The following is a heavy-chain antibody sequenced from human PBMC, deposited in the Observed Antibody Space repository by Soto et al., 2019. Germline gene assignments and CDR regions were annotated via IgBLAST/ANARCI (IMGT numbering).Heavy chain of an antibody. Sequence: QVQLQESGPGLVKPSQTLSLTCTVSGGSISSGGYYWSWIRQHPGKGLEWIGYIYYSGSTYYNPSLKSRVTISVDTSKNQFSLKLSSVTAADTAVYYCARVQDGSLGRASYYFDYWGQGTLVTVSS. CDR2: IYYSGST. D-gene: IGHD2-15*01. CDR3: ARVQDGSLGRASYYFDY. CDR1: GGSISSGGYY. J-gene: IGHJ4*02. V-gene: IGHV4-31*03.